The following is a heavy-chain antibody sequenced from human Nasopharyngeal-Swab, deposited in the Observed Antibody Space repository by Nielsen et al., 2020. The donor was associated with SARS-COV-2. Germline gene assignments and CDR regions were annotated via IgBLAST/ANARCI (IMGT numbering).Heavy chain of an antibody. CDR3: ARISWVWFGEFQYYFDY. Sequence: SETLSLTCTVSGGSISSGGYYWSWIRQPAGKGLEWIGRIYTSGSTNYNPSLKSRVTISVDTSKNQFSLKLSSVTAADTAVYYCARISWVWFGEFQYYFDYWGQGTLVTVSS. D-gene: IGHD3-10*01. J-gene: IGHJ4*01. CDR2: IYTSGST. CDR1: GGSISSGGYY. V-gene: IGHV4-61*02.